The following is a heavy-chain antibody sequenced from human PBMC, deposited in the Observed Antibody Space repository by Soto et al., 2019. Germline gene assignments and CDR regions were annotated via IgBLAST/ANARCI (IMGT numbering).Heavy chain of an antibody. V-gene: IGHV1-18*01. CDR3: ARGLSRALDY. CDR2: SSTYNGNP. J-gene: IGHJ4*02. Sequence: QIQLVQSGAEVKKPGASVKVSCKASGYIFTSQGISWVRQAPGQGLEWMGWSSTYNGNPNYARKLQGRVTMTTNTPTTTAFLELRSLTSDATAVYYWARGLSRALDYWGQGTPVIVSS. CDR1: GYIFTSQG. D-gene: IGHD4-17*01.